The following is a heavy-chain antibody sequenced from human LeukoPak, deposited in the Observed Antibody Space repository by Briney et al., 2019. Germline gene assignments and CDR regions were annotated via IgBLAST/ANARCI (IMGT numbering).Heavy chain of an antibody. Sequence: PSETLSLTCTVSGGSISSYYWSWIRQPPGKGLEWIGYIYYSGSTNYNPSLKSRVRTSVDTSKKQFSLKLSSVTAADTAVYYCARAPRGVVVKSDAFDIWGQGTMVTVSS. J-gene: IGHJ3*02. CDR3: ARAPRGVVVKSDAFDI. CDR1: GGSISSYY. CDR2: IYYSGST. D-gene: IGHD2-15*01. V-gene: IGHV4-59*01.